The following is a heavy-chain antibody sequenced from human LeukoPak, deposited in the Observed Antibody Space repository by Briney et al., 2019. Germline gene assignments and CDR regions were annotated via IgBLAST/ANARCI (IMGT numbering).Heavy chain of an antibody. V-gene: IGHV1-2*02. CDR3: ARDSSTWYLNERYFYYGLHV. CDR1: GYTFTAYS. D-gene: IGHD6-13*01. CDR2: VNPGNGGT. J-gene: IGHJ6*02. Sequence: ASVKVSCKASGYTFTAYSVHWVRQAPGQGLEWMGWVNPGNGGTKYAQNFQGRVTMTRETSMNTAYMELSGLNSDDTATYYCARDSSTWYLNERYFYYGLHVWGQGTTVTVSS.